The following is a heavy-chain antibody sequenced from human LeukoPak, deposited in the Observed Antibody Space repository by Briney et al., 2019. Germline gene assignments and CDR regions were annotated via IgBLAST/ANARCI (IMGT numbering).Heavy chain of an antibody. CDR1: GGSFSGCY. V-gene: IGHV4-34*01. CDR2: INHSGST. D-gene: IGHD3-10*02. Sequence: PSETLSLTCAVYGGSFSGCYWSWIRQPPGKGLEWIGEINHSGSTNYNPSLKSRVTISVDTSKNQFSLKLSSVTAADTAVYYCARGQHVLWYWGQGTLVTVSS. CDR3: ARGQHVLWY. J-gene: IGHJ4*02.